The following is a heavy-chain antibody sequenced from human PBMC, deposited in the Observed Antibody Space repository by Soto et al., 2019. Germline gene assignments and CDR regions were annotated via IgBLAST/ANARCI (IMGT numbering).Heavy chain of an antibody. CDR1: GGSISSGGYY. J-gene: IGHJ4*02. Sequence: PSETLSLTCTVSGGSISSGGYYWSWIRQHPGKGLEWIGYIYYSGSTYYNPSLKSRVTISVDTSKNQFSLKLSSVTAADTAVYYCVRGGYSGYDFIYFDHSGQGTLVSVS. CDR2: IYYSGST. D-gene: IGHD5-12*01. CDR3: VRGGYSGYDFIYFDH. V-gene: IGHV4-31*03.